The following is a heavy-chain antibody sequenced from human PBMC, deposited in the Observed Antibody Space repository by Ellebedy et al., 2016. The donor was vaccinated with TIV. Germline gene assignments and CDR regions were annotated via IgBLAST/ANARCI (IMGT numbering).Heavy chain of an antibody. V-gene: IGHV3-23*01. CDR2: ISASGLTT. CDR1: GFTFTNYA. Sequence: GGSLRLSCAASGFTFTNYAMNWVRQAPGKGLKWVAGISASGLTTYYADSVEGRFTISRDSSKKTLWLRMRSLSADDTAVYYCVKGEYCNAGSCHYGHFDSWGQGTPVTVSS. CDR3: VKGEYCNAGSCHYGHFDS. D-gene: IGHD2-15*01. J-gene: IGHJ4*02.